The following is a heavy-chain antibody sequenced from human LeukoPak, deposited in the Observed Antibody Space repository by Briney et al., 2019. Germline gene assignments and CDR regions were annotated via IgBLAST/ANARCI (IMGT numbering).Heavy chain of an antibody. CDR2: IYSGGST. D-gene: IGHD2-21*02. CDR1: GFTVNSNY. CDR3: ARSPGAYCGGDCYPYYVDY. Sequence: PGGSLSLSCAASGFTVNSNYMSWVRPAPGKGLEWGSVIYSGGSTYYADSVKGRFTISRDNSKNTLYLQMNSLRAEDTAVYYCARSPGAYCGGDCYPYYVDYWGQGTLVTVSS. J-gene: IGHJ4*02. V-gene: IGHV3-53*01.